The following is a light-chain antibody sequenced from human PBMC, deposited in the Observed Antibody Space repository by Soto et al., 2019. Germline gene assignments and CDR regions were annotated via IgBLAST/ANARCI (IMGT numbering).Light chain of an antibody. CDR2: DTS. Sequence: QTVVTQEPSLTVSPGGAVTLTCGSSTGPVAWDHFPYWFQQKPGQAPRPLIYDTSMKHSWTPARFSGSLLGGKAALTLSGAQVDDEAEHYCLLYYSGVRVFGGGTKLTVL. V-gene: IGLV7-46*01. CDR3: LLYYSGVRV. CDR1: TGPVAWDHF. J-gene: IGLJ3*02.